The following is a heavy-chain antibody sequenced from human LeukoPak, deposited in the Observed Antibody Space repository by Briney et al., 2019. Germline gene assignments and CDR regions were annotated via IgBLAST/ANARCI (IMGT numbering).Heavy chain of an antibody. CDR2: TYYRSKWYN. CDR1: GDSVSSNSAA. D-gene: IGHD3-22*01. V-gene: IGHV6-1*01. J-gene: IGHJ5*02. CDR3: ARDSALNCYDSSGYPNNWFDP. Sequence: SQTLSLTCAISGDSVSSNSAAWNWIRQSPSRGLEWLGRTYYRSKWYNDYAVSVKSRITINPDTSKNQFSLQLDSVTPEDTAVYYCARDSALNCYDSSGYPNNWFDPWGQGTLVTVSS.